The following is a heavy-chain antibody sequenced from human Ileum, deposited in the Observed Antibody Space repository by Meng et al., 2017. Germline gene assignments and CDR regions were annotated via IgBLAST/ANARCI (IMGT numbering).Heavy chain of an antibody. V-gene: IGHV3-15*01. CDR2: IKSKNDGGTS. D-gene: IGHD6-13*01. CDR1: GFTFSIAW. J-gene: IGHJ4*02. CDR3: APVRDPSSWSLHY. Sequence: GESLKISCAASGFTFSIAWLTWVRQAPGKGLEWVGRIKSKNDGGTSDYAAPVKGRFTISRDDSKTTLYLQMNSLNTEDTGVYYCAPVRDPSSWSLHYWGQGTLVTVSS.